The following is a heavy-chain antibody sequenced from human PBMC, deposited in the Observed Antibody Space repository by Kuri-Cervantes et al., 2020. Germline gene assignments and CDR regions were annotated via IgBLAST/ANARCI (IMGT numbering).Heavy chain of an antibody. CDR2: ISAYNGDT. Sequence: ASVKVSCKTYGYTFVSFGISWVRQAPGQGLEWMGWISAYNGDTNYAEKVQGRVCMTIDRSANTAYMELRSLTSDDTAVYYCARGTGILWPRSSNPYVAGRQGYYFDYWGQGIQVTVSS. D-gene: IGHD3-10*01. V-gene: IGHV1-18*01. CDR1: GYTFVSFG. CDR3: ARGTGILWPRSSNPYVAGRQGYYFDY. J-gene: IGHJ4*02.